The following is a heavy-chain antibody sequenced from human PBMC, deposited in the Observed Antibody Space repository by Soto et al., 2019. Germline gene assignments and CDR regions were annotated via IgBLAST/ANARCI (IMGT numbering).Heavy chain of an antibody. Sequence: QVQLVQSGAEVKKPGSSVKVSCKASGGSVSNYTLSWVRQAPGQGLQWMGRIIPILGRANYAENFQGRLTIIADKSTSTAYMELSSLRSEDTAVYFCAGDSAYSNYAFDFWGQGTLVIVPS. CDR1: GGSVSNYT. CDR2: IIPILGRA. V-gene: IGHV1-69*08. CDR3: AGDSAYSNYAFDF. J-gene: IGHJ4*02. D-gene: IGHD4-4*01.